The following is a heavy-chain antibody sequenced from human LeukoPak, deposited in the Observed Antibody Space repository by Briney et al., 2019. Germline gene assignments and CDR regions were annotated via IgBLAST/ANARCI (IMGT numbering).Heavy chain of an antibody. D-gene: IGHD5-18*01. CDR3: ARPSGYSYGPYYFDY. V-gene: IGHV1-2*02. CDR1: GYTFTGYY. J-gene: IGHJ4*02. Sequence: ASVKVFCKASGYTFTGYYMHWVRQAPGQGLEWMGWINPNSGGTNYAQKFQGRVTMTRDTSISTAYMELSRLRSDDTAVYYCARPSGYSYGPYYFDYWGQGTLVTVSS. CDR2: INPNSGGT.